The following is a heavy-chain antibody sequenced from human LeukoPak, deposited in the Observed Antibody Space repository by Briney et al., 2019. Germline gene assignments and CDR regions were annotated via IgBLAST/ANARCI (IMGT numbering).Heavy chain of an antibody. J-gene: IGHJ4*02. V-gene: IGHV4-34*01. CDR2: INHSGST. CDR1: GGSFSGYY. D-gene: IGHD4-17*01. Sequence: PSETLSLTCAVYGGSFSGYYWSWIRQPPGKGLEWIGEINHSGSTNYNPSLKSRVTISVDTSKNQFSLKLSSVTAADTAVYYCARGLRGSLRFDYWGQGTLVTVSS. CDR3: ARGLRGSLRFDY.